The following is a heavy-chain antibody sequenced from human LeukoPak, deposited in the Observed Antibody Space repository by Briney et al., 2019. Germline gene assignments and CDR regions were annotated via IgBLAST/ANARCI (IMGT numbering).Heavy chain of an antibody. CDR2: MKQDGSEK. CDR1: GFIFSTYW. CDR3: ARSLAAGFDI. V-gene: IGHV3-7*04. J-gene: IGHJ3*02. D-gene: IGHD6-25*01. Sequence: GGSLRLSCAASGFIFSTYWMSWVRQVPGKGLEWVANMKQDGSEKYYVDSVKGRFTISRDNAKNSLYLQMNSLRAEDTAVYYCARSLAAGFDIWGQGTVVIVSS.